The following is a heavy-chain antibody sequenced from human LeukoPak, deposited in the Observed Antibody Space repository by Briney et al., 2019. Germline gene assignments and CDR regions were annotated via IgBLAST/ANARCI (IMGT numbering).Heavy chain of an antibody. CDR1: GFTFSSYW. V-gene: IGHV3-7*01. D-gene: IGHD3-22*01. Sequence: GGSLRLSCAASGFTFSSYWMSWVRQAPGKGLEWVANIKQDGSEKYYVDSVKGRFAISRDNAKNSLYLQMNSLRAEDTAVYYCARGALYDSSGYYYYMDVWGKGTTVTVSS. CDR2: IKQDGSEK. CDR3: ARGALYDSSGYYYYMDV. J-gene: IGHJ6*03.